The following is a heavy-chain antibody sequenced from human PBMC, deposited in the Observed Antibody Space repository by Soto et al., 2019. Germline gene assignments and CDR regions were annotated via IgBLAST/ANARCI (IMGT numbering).Heavy chain of an antibody. V-gene: IGHV3-15*01. D-gene: IGHD2-2*01. CDR2: IKSKTDGGTT. J-gene: IGHJ6*03. CDR3: TTASIVVVPAADHYYYYMDV. CDR1: GFTFSNAW. Sequence: GGSLRLSCAASGFTFSNAWMSWVRQAPGKGLEWVGRIKSKTDGGTTDYAAPVKGRFTISRDDSKNTLYLQMNSLKTEDTAVYYCTTASIVVVPAADHYYYYMDVWGKGTTVTVSS.